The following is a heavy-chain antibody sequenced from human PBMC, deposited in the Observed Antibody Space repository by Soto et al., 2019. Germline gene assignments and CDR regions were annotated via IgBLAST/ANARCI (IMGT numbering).Heavy chain of an antibody. D-gene: IGHD6-19*01. CDR2: INHSGSA. CDR1: GESFSGHI. J-gene: IGHJ4*02. V-gene: IGHV4-34*01. CDR3: ARGLITGSHYSGGWYYFDS. Sequence: QVQLQQSGAGLLKPSETLSLTCAVYGESFSGHIWTWIRQTPGKGLQWIEQINHSGSASYNPSLKSRVTISVHTSNSQFSLELSSVTAADTAVYYCARGLITGSHYSGGWYYFDSWGQGTQVTVSS.